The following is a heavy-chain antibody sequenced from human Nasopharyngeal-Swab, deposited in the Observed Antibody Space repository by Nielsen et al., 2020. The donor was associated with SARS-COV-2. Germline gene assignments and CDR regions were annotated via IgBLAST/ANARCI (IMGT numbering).Heavy chain of an antibody. CDR1: GFTFSSYD. CDR3: AKGGGTTGTVGLDI. Sequence: GPLRLSCAASGFTFSSYDMHWVRQAPGKGLEWVAVISYDGSNKYYADSVKGRFTISRDNSKNTLYLQMNSLRAEDTAVYYCAKGGGTTGTVGLDIWGQGTMVTVSS. CDR2: ISYDGSNK. V-gene: IGHV3-30*18. J-gene: IGHJ3*02. D-gene: IGHD1-1*01.